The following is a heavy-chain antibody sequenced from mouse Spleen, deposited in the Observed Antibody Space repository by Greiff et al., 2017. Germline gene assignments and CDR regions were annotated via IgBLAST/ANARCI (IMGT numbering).Heavy chain of an antibody. D-gene: IGHD1-1*01. CDR2: INPNNGGT. J-gene: IGHJ4*01. Sequence: VQLQQSGPELVKPGASVKISCKASGYTFTDYYMNWVKQSHGKSLEWIGDINPNNGGTSYNQKFKGKATLTVDKSSSTAYMELRSLTSEDSAVYYCALPLTTVVAHYYAMDYWGQGTSVTVSS. CDR3: ALPLTTVVAHYYAMDY. V-gene: IGHV1-26*01. CDR1: GYTFTDYY.